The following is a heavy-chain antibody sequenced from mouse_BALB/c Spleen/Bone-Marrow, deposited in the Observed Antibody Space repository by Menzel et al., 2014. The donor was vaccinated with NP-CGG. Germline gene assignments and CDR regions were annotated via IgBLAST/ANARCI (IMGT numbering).Heavy chain of an antibody. CDR2: ISSGSSTI. CDR3: TRGGNWDDFDY. J-gene: IGHJ2*01. D-gene: IGHD4-1*01. Sequence: EVKLEESGGGLVQPEGSRKLSCAASGFTFSSFGMHWVRQAPEKGLEWVAYISSGSSTIFYADTVKGRFTVSRDNPKNTLFLQMTSLRSEDTAMYYCTRGGNWDDFDYWGQGTTLTVSS. V-gene: IGHV5-17*02. CDR1: GFTFSSFG.